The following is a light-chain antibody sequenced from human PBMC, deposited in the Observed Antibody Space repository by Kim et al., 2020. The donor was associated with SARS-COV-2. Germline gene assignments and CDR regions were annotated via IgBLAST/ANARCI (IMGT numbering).Light chain of an antibody. CDR2: AAS. J-gene: IGKJ1*01. CDR3: QQSDNTPRT. V-gene: IGKV1-39*01. CDR1: QSVSRY. Sequence: ASVGDRGTIPCRASQSVSRYLNWYQQKPGKAPKLLIYAASSLQSGVPSRFSGSGSGTDFTLTISSLQPEDFATYYCQQSDNTPRTFGQGTKVDIK.